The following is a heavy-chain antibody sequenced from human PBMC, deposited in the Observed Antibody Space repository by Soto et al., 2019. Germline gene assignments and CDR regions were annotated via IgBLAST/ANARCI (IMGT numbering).Heavy chain of an antibody. J-gene: IGHJ3*02. CDR1: GVSVSSGSYY. V-gene: IGHV4-61*01. D-gene: IGHD6-6*01. CDR3: ARDVPLDAFYI. CDR2: IYYSGST. Sequence: QVQLQESGPGLVKPSETLSLTCTVSGVSVSSGSYYWSWIRQPPGKGLEWIGYIYYSGSTNYNPSLKIRVTISVDTSKNQLSLKLSSVTAADTAVYYCARDVPLDAFYIWGQGTMVTVSS.